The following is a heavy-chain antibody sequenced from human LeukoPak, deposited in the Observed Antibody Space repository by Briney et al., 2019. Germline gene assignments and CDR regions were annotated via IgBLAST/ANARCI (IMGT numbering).Heavy chain of an antibody. Sequence: GRSLRLSRAASGFTFSSYIMNWVRQAPGKGLEWVSYISSSSSTIYYADSVKGRFTISRDNAKNSLYLQMNSLRDEDTAVYYCARSIAVAGDYFDYWGQGTLVTVSS. CDR3: ARSIAVAGDYFDY. J-gene: IGHJ4*02. CDR2: ISSSSSTI. CDR1: GFTFSSYI. D-gene: IGHD6-19*01. V-gene: IGHV3-48*02.